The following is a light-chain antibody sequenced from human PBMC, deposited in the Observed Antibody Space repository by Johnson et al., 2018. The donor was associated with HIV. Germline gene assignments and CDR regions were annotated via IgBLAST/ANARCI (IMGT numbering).Light chain of an antibody. J-gene: IGLJ1*01. CDR3: GPWDSCLSARYV. Sequence: QSVLTQPPSVSAAPGQKVTISCSGSSSNIGNNYVSWYQQLPGTAPKLLIYDNNKRPSGIPDRFSGSKSGTSATLGITGLQTGDEADYYCGPWDSCLSARYVFGTGTKVTVL. CDR2: DNN. CDR1: SSNIGNNY. V-gene: IGLV1-51*01.